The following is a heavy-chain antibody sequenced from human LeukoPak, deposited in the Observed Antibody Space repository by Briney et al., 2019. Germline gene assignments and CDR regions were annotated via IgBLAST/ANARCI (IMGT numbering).Heavy chain of an antibody. J-gene: IGHJ6*02. CDR2: MNPNSGNT. V-gene: IGHV1-8*01. D-gene: IGHD3-10*01. CDR3: ARFLSSMVRGVRYYYGMDV. Sequence: ASVKVSCKASGYTFTSYDINWVRQATGQGLEWMGWMNPNSGNTGYAQKFQGRVTMTRNTPISTAYMELSSLRSEDTAVYYCARFLSSMVRGVRYYYGMDVWGQGTTVTVSS. CDR1: GYTFTSYD.